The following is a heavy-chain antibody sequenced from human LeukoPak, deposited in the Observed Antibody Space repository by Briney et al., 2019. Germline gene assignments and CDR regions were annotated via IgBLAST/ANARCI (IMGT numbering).Heavy chain of an antibody. CDR2: INHSGST. CDR1: GGSFSGYY. V-gene: IGHV4-34*01. D-gene: IGHD3-22*01. Sequence: PSETLSLTCAVYGGSFSGYYWSWIRQPPGKGLEWIGEINHSGSTNYNPSLKSRVTISVDTSKNQFSLKLRSVTAADTAVYYCARHYDTSGYWYYFNYWGQGTPVTVSS. J-gene: IGHJ4*02. CDR3: ARHYDTSGYWYYFNY.